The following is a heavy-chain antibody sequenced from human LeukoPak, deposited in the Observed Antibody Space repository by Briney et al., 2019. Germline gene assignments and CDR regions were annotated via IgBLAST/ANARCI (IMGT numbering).Heavy chain of an antibody. CDR2: ISAYNGNT. V-gene: IGHV1-18*01. D-gene: IGHD6-13*01. CDR3: ARGDSSSWYPLNYYYYYYMDV. CDR1: GYPFTSYG. J-gene: IGHJ6*03. Sequence: ASVKVSCKASGYPFTSYGISWVRQAPGQGLEWMGWISAYNGNTNYAQKLQGRVTMTTDTSTSTAYMELRSLRSDDTAVYYCARGDSSSWYPLNYYYYYYMDVWGKGTTVTVSS.